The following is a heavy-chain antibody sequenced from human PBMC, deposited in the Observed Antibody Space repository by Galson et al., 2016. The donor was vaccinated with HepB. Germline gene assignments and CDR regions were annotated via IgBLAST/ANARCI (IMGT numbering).Heavy chain of an antibody. J-gene: IGHJ6*02. CDR2: TFYRSTWEN. CDR1: GDSVYNNAAA. CDR3: ARAVMLGRGMDV. V-gene: IGHV6-1*01. D-gene: IGHD3-10*01. Sequence: CAISGDSVYNNAAAWVWIRQSPSRGVEWLGRTFYRSTWENHYAGSVKNRITISPDTSRNQFSLHLNSLTPEDTAVYYCARAVMLGRGMDVWGQGTTVTVSS.